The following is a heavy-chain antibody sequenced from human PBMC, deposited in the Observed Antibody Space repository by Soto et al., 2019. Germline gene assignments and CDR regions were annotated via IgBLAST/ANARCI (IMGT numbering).Heavy chain of an antibody. D-gene: IGHD5-12*01. J-gene: IGHJ4*02. CDR2: IPSRGRP. V-gene: IGHV4-30-4*01. CDR3: ARDQYSGYDFAL. CDR1: GSSIDGGSYY. Sequence: QVQLRQSGPGLVKPSQTLSLSCSVSGSSIDGGSYYWRWIRQPPGKGLEWIGYIPSRGRPFYNPSLTIRITISADTSNHHLALQMTSVTAADTAVYYCARDQYSGYDFALWGQGTLVTVSS.